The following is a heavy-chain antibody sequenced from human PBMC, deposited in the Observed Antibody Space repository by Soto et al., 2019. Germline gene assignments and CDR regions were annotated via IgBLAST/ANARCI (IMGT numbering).Heavy chain of an antibody. J-gene: IGHJ6*02. V-gene: IGHV4-61*01. Sequence: PSETLSLTCTVSGGSVSSDSYYWSWIRQPPGKGLEWIGYIYYSGSTKYNPSLKSRVTISVDTSKNQFSLKLSSVTAADTAVYYCARNSEEDVEMATMSYYYYGMDVWGQGTTVTVSS. D-gene: IGHD5-12*01. CDR2: IYYSGST. CDR1: GGSVSSDSYY. CDR3: ARNSEEDVEMATMSYYYYGMDV.